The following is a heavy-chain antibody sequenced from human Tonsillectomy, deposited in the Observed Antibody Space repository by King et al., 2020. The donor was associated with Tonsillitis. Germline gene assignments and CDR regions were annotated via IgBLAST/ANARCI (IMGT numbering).Heavy chain of an antibody. V-gene: IGHV3-23*04. J-gene: IGHJ3*02. Sequence: VQLVESGGGLVQPGGSLRLSCAATGFTVNSNAMNWVRQAPGKGLEWVSAISGSGGRTDYADSVKGRFTISRDNSKNTLYLQMNRLRAEDTAVYYCAKEVGFDLHDAFDIWGQGTKVTVSS. CDR1: GFTVNSNA. CDR2: ISGSGGRT. D-gene: IGHD1-26*01. CDR3: AKEVGFDLHDAFDI.